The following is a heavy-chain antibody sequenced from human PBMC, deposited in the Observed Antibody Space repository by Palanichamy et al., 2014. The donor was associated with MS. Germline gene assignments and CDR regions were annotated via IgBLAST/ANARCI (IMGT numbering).Heavy chain of an antibody. V-gene: IGHV4-59*01. CDR2: IYYDGNT. CDR3: ARGIVAFLMDV. Sequence: QVQLQESGPGLVKPSETLSLTCTISGGSISSYYWSWIRQSPGKDLEWIGDIYYDGNTNYNPSLKRRVTISVGTSQNQLSLRLSSVTAADTAVYYCARGIVAFLMDVWGQGTTVTVSS. CDR1: GGSISSYY. D-gene: IGHD2-21*01. J-gene: IGHJ6*02.